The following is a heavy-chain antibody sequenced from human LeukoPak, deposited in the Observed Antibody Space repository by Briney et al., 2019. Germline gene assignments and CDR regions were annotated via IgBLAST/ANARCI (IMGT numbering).Heavy chain of an antibody. J-gene: IGHJ4*02. V-gene: IGHV4-59*01. Sequence: SETLSLTCTVSRGSITPYYWTWIRQPPGKGLEWISYIYYSGGANYNSSLESRVTISIDTTNNQFSLKLSSVTAADTAVYYCARQRHTSGRRFDYWGQGILVTASS. CDR1: RGSITPYY. CDR3: ARQRHTSGRRFDY. CDR2: IYYSGGA. D-gene: IGHD3-22*01.